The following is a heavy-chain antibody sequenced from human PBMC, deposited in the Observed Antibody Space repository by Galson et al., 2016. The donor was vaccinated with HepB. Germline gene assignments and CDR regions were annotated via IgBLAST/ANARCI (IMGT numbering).Heavy chain of an antibody. J-gene: IGHJ5*02. Sequence: SLRLSCAASGFTFSSTGITWLRQAPGKGLEYVSVITGGGVGKDYADSVKGRFTTSRDMSKNTLYLQMGSLRAEDTAVYYCAKCSVYSTGWCNSLDPWGQGTLVTVSS. CDR3: AKCSVYSTGWCNSLDP. V-gene: IGHV3-23*01. CDR1: GFTFSSTG. CDR2: ITGGGVGK. D-gene: IGHD6-19*01.